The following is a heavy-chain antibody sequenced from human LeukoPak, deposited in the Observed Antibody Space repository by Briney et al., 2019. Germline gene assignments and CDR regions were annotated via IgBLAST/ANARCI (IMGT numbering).Heavy chain of an antibody. CDR2: ISRDSGIR. D-gene: IGHD3-3*01. CDR1: GFIFSRDS. Sequence: GGSLRLSCAASGFIFSRDSMNWVRQAPGKGLEWISYISRDSGIRYYADSVRGRFTISRDNAKNSLYLQMHILRAEDTAVYYCVRGRNYDFWSEEEGMRDSDYWGQGTLVTVSS. CDR3: VRGRNYDFWSEEEGMRDSDY. J-gene: IGHJ4*02. V-gene: IGHV3-48*01.